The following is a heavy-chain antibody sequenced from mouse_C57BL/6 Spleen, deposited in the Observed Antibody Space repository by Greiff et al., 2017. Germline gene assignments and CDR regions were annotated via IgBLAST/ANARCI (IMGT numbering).Heavy chain of an antibody. CDR1: GYTFTSYW. J-gene: IGHJ4*01. V-gene: IGHV1-61*01. CDR2: IYPSDSET. CDR3: ARDYYPHCYAMDY. D-gene: IGHD1-1*01. Sequence: QVQLQQSGAELVRPGSSVKLSCKASGYTFTSYWMDWVKQRPGQGLEWIGNIYPSDSETHYNQKFKDKATLTVDKSSSTAYMQLSSLTSEDSAVYYCARDYYPHCYAMDYWGQGTSVTVSS.